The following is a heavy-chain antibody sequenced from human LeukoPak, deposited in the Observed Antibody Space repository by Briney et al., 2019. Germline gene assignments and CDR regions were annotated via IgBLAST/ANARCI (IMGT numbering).Heavy chain of an antibody. CDR1: GYSISSGYY. CDR2: IYHSGST. CDR3: ARAPNYDILTGYLGWSFDY. J-gene: IGHJ4*02. V-gene: IGHV4-38-2*02. Sequence: SETLSLTCTVSGYSISSGYYWSWIRQPPGKGLEWIGNIYHSGSTNYNPSLKSRVTISVDTSKSQFSLKLSSVTAADTAVYYCARAPNYDILTGYLGWSFDYWGQGTLVTVSS. D-gene: IGHD3-9*01.